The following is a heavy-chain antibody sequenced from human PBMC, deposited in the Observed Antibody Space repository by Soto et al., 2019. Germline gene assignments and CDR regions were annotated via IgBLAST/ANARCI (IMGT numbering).Heavy chain of an antibody. CDR1: GYSFTSYW. V-gene: IGHV5-51*01. CDR2: IYPGDSDT. D-gene: IGHD6-13*01. Sequence: PGESLKISCKGSGYSFTSYWIGWVRQMPGKGLEWMGIIYPGDSDTRYSPSFQGQVTISADKSISTAYLQWSSLKASDTAMYYCARLAYSSSWYGYFDYWGQGTLVTVSS. CDR3: ARLAYSSSWYGYFDY. J-gene: IGHJ4*02.